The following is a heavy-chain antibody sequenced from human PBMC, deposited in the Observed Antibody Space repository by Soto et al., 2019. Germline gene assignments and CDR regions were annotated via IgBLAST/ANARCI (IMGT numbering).Heavy chain of an antibody. J-gene: IGHJ4*02. CDR3: ARGTSWQLPFDY. CDR2: ISYSGST. Sequence: SETLSLTCTVSSDSTSSYYWSWIRQPPGKRLEWIGYISYSGSTDYNPSLKSRVTISGDTSKNQFSLKVSSVTAADTAVYYCARGTSWQLPFDYWGQGTLVTVSS. D-gene: IGHD6-13*01. CDR1: SDSTSSYY. V-gene: IGHV4-59*01.